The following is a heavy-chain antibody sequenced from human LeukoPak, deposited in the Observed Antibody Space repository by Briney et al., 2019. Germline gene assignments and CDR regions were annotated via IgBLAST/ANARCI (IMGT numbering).Heavy chain of an antibody. D-gene: IGHD3-22*01. V-gene: IGHV3-48*01. Sequence: GGSLRLSCAASGFTFSSYSMNWVRQAPGKGLEWVSYISSSSSTIYYADSVKGRFTISRDNAKNSLYLQMNSLRAEDTAVYYCARGAYYDSSGSYYFDYWGQGTLVTVSS. J-gene: IGHJ4*02. CDR2: ISSSSSTI. CDR3: ARGAYYDSSGSYYFDY. CDR1: GFTFSSYS.